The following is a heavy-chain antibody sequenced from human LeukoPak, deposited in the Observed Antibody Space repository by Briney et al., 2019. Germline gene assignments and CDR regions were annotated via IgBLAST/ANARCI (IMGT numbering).Heavy chain of an antibody. V-gene: IGHV4-39*01. CDR1: GGSISSSSYY. D-gene: IGHD1-26*01. J-gene: IGHJ4*02. CDR3: ARHSGGTYYTPLNN. CDR2: IYYSGSP. Sequence: SETLSLTCTVSGGSISSSSYYWGWTRQPPGKGLEWIGSIYYSGSPYYNPSLESRVTISVDTSKNQFSLNLSSVTAADTAVYYCARHSGGTYYTPLNNWGQGTLVTVSS.